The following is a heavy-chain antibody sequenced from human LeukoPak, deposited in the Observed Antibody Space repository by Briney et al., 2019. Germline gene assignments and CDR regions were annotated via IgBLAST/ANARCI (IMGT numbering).Heavy chain of an antibody. CDR3: ARDTYSSSWYWYGLDV. J-gene: IGHJ6*02. CDR1: GYTFTSYA. V-gene: IGHV7-4-1*02. D-gene: IGHD6-13*01. Sequence: GASVKVSCKASGYTFTSYAVNWVRQAPRQGLEWMGWINTNTGNPTYAQGFTGRFVFSLDTSVSTAYLQISSLKAEDTAVYYCARDTYSSSWYWYGLDVWGQGTTVTVSS. CDR2: INTNTGNP.